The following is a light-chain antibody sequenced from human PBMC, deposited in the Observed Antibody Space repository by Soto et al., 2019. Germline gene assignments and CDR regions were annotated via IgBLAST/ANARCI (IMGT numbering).Light chain of an antibody. CDR1: ISDIGGYKY. Sequence: QSVLTQPSSLSGSLGQSITISCTGTISDIGGYKYVSWYQQHPGKAPKLIIFEVSNRPSGVSDRFSGSNSGNTASLTISGLQAEDEADYYCTSYSRYRVLVFGGGTKVTVL. CDR3: TSYSRYRVLV. CDR2: EVS. J-gene: IGLJ3*02. V-gene: IGLV2-14*01.